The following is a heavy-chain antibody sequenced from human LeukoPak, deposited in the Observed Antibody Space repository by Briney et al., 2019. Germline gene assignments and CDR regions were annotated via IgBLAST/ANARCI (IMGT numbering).Heavy chain of an antibody. D-gene: IGHD3-22*01. Sequence: GESLKISCKGSGYSFTSYWIGWVRQMPGKGLEWMGIIYVGDSDTRYRPSFQGQVTISVDKSINTAYLQWSSLKASDTAMYYCARVVDYDTSGYQTKNWFDPWGQGTLVTVSS. CDR1: GYSFTSYW. V-gene: IGHV5-51*01. CDR3: ARVVDYDTSGYQTKNWFDP. J-gene: IGHJ5*02. CDR2: IYVGDSDT.